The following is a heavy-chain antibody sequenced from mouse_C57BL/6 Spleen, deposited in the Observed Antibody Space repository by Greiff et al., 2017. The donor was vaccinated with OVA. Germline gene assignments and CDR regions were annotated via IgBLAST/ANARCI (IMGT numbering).Heavy chain of an antibody. D-gene: IGHD1-1*01. J-gene: IGHJ2*01. V-gene: IGHV1-74*01. CDR3: AIPLVYGSCYGEDY. CDR2: IHPSDSDT. CDR1: GYTFTSYG. Sequence: VQLQQSGAELVRPGASVKLSCKASGYTFTSYGISWVKQRPGQGLEWIGRIHPSDSDTNYNQKFKGKATLTVDKSSSTAYMQLSSLTSDDSAVYYWAIPLVYGSCYGEDYWGQGTTLTVSS.